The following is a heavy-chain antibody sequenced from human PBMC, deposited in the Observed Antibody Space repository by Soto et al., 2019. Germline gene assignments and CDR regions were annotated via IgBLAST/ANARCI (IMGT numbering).Heavy chain of an antibody. V-gene: IGHV1-18*01. D-gene: IGHD3-16*01. CDR2: INAYNGDT. CDR1: GYTFTSYG. Sequence: QVQLVQSGAEVKKPGASVKVSCKASGYTFTSYGFSWVRQAPGQGLEWMGWINAYNGDTNYAQNLQGRVTMTTDTSTHPAYMELRSLRSDDTSVYYCARMGDVPYYYYGMDVWGQGTTVTVSS. J-gene: IGHJ6*02. CDR3: ARMGDVPYYYYGMDV.